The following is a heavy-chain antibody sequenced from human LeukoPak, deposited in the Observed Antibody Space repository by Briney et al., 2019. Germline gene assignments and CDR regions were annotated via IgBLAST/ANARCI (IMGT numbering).Heavy chain of an antibody. V-gene: IGHV3-21*01. Sequence: GGSLRLSCAASGFILSDYNMNWVRQAPGKGLEWVSFITISGTYITYADSVKGRFTISRDNAKNSLYLQMNSLRAEDTAVYYCIAVAGQGTWFDPWGQGTLVTVSS. D-gene: IGHD6-19*01. CDR2: ITISGTYI. J-gene: IGHJ5*02. CDR1: GFILSDYN. CDR3: IAVAGQGTWFDP.